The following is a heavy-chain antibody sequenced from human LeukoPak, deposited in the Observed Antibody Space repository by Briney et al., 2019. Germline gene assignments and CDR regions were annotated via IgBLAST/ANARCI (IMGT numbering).Heavy chain of an antibody. CDR3: AKDPQKWESYFDY. V-gene: IGHV3-30*02. D-gene: IGHD1-26*01. CDR1: GFTFSRYG. CDR2: IRYDGTNK. Sequence: GGSLRLFCAASGFTFSRYGMHWVRQAPGKGLEWVAFIRYDGTNKYYADSVKGRFTISRDNSKNTLYLQMNSLRAEDTAVYYCAKDPQKWESYFDYWGQGTLVTVSS. J-gene: IGHJ4*02.